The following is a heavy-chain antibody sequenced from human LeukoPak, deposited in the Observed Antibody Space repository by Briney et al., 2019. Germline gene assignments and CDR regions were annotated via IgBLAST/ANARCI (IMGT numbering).Heavy chain of an antibody. Sequence: SETLSLTCTVSGASFNSDDQYWNWIRQSPGKGLEWIGSIHPSGMLYNNPSLESRVTMSRDTSKNQFSLNLNSVTAADTAVYFCSRGLDSRKLGYWGQGALVTVSS. CDR2: IHPSGML. V-gene: IGHV4-31*03. D-gene: IGHD3-22*01. CDR1: GASFNSDDQY. J-gene: IGHJ4*02. CDR3: SRGLDSRKLGY.